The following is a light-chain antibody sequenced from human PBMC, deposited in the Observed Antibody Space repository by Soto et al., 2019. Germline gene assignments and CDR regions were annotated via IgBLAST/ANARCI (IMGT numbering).Light chain of an antibody. CDR1: KNDIGVYDF. Sequence: QSVLTHPPSASWSPGQSVTIPCTGTKNDIGVYDFVSWYQHHPGKAPRLIIYEVVQRPSGVPDRFSGSKSGNTASLTVSGLQAADEADHFCKSYAGSNNYVFGSGTKVTVL. J-gene: IGLJ1*01. V-gene: IGLV2-8*01. CDR2: EVV. CDR3: KSYAGSNNYV.